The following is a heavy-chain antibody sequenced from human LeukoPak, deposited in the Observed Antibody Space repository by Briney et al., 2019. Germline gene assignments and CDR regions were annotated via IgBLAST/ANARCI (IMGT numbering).Heavy chain of an antibody. Sequence: PGGTLRLSCAASGFTFSTYGMNWVRQAPGRGLEWVSAISGSGGSTYYADSVKGRFTISRDNSKNTLYLQMNSLRAEDTAVYYCAKSVYDFWSGSTSPVDYWGQGTLVTVSS. CDR1: GFTFSTYG. CDR3: AKSVYDFWSGSTSPVDY. CDR2: ISGSGGST. V-gene: IGHV3-23*01. J-gene: IGHJ4*02. D-gene: IGHD3-3*01.